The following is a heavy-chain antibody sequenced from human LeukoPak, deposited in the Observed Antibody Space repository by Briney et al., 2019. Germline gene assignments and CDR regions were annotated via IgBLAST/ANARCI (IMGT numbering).Heavy chain of an antibody. CDR2: INERGSET. D-gene: IGHD2-15*01. CDR3: AKDYSFSNFN. V-gene: IGHV3-7*01. Sequence: GGSLRLSCAASGFMFPNHWMTWVRQAPGKGLEWVANINERGSETYYADYVKGRFTIYRDNTKKSLFLHLNSLSVEDTAMYYCAKDYSFSNFNWGQGTLVTVSS. CDR1: GFMFPNHW. J-gene: IGHJ4*02.